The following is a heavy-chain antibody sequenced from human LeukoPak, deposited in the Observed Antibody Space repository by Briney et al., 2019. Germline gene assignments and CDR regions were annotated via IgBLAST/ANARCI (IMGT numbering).Heavy chain of an antibody. CDR3: ARDLQTTYCSGGSCYGSAVY. CDR2: IYSGGST. J-gene: IGHJ4*02. V-gene: IGHV3-66*01. D-gene: IGHD2-15*01. Sequence: PGGSLRLSCAASGFTVSSNYMSWVRQAPGKGLEWVSGIYSGGSTYYADSVKGRFTISRDNSKNTLYLQMNSLRAEDTAVYYCARDLQTTYCSGGSCYGSAVYWGQGTLVTVSS. CDR1: GFTVSSNY.